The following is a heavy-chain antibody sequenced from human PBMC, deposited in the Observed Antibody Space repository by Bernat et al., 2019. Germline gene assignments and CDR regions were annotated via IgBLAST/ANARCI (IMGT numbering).Heavy chain of an antibody. V-gene: IGHV3-30-3*01. J-gene: IGHJ6*03. CDR1: EFTFSSYA. Sequence: QVQLVESGGGVVQSGTSLRLSCAASEFTFSSYAMHWVRQAPGKGLEWVAVISFDGSNKYYADSVKGRFTISRDNSKNTLYLQMNRLRAEDTAVYYCARGTSTSAPYMDVWGKGTTVTVSS. CDR3: ARGTSTSAPYMDV. CDR2: ISFDGSNK.